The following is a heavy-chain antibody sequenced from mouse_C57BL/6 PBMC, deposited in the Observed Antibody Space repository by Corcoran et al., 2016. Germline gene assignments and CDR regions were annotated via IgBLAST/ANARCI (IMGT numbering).Heavy chain of an antibody. V-gene: IGHV1-81*01. J-gene: IGHJ1*03. CDR1: GYTFTSYG. CDR3: ASITTVVGAFDV. D-gene: IGHD1-1*01. CDR2: IYPRSGDT. Sequence: QVQLQQSGAELARPGASVKLSCKASGYTFTSYGISWVKQRTGQGLEWIGEIYPRSGDTYYNEKFKGKATLTADKSSSTAYMELRSLTSEDSAVYFCASITTVVGAFDVWGTGTTVTVSS.